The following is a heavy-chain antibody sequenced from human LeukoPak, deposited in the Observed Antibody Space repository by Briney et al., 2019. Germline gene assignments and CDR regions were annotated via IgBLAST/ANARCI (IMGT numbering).Heavy chain of an antibody. CDR1: GGSISSGSYY. CDR2: IYTSGST. Sequence: PSQTLSLTCTVSGGSISSGSYYWSWIRQPAGKGLEWIGRIYTSGSTNYNPSLKSRVTISVDTSKNQFSLKLSSVTAADTAVYHCARDGADGPLYYYGMDVWGQGTTVTVSS. D-gene: IGHD3-16*01. J-gene: IGHJ6*02. CDR3: ARDGADGPLYYYGMDV. V-gene: IGHV4-61*02.